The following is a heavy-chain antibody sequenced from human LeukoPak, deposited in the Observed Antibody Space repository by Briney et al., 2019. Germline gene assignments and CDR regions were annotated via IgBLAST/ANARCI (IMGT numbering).Heavy chain of an antibody. V-gene: IGHV3-23*01. CDR3: VRDGGSGWYDMGL. CDR1: GFTFSIYA. Sequence: GGSLRLSCAASGFTFSIYAMSWVRQAPGKGLEWVSVTNSNGSPAHYAGSVRGRFTISRDNSNNIVSLQMNSLRADDTATHFCVRDGGSGWYDMGLRGQRTLVTVSS. J-gene: IGHJ4*02. CDR2: TNSNGSPA. D-gene: IGHD6-19*01.